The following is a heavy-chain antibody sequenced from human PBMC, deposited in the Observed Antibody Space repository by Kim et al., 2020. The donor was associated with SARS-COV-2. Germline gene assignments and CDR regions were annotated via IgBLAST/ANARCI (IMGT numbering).Heavy chain of an antibody. CDR2: IYYSGST. Sequence: SETLSLTCTVSGGSISSSSYYWGWIRQPPGKGLEWIGSIYYSGSTYYNPSLKSRVTISVDTSKNQFSLKLSSVTAADTAVYYCARQILWFGELGVGYWGQGTLVTVSS. D-gene: IGHD3-10*01. CDR1: GGSISSSSYY. J-gene: IGHJ4*02. V-gene: IGHV4-39*01. CDR3: ARQILWFGELGVGY.